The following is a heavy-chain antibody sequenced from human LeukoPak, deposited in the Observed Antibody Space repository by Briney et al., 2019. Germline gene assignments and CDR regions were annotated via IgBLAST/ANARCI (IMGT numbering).Heavy chain of an antibody. CDR1: GGFISTSSYL. Sequence: SETLSLTCSVSGGFISTSSYLWGWVRQPPEKGLEWIGSFYFTGGTYYNPSLKSRVTISEDTSKNQFSLKLTSVTAADTAVYYCATVPIVGATRVFFGYWGQGTLVTVSS. D-gene: IGHD1-26*01. V-gene: IGHV4-39*01. J-gene: IGHJ4*02. CDR3: ATVPIVGATRVFFGY. CDR2: FYFTGGT.